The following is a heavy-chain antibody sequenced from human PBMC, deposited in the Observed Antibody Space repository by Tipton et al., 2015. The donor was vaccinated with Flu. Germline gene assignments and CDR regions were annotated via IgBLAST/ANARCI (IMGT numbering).Heavy chain of an antibody. CDR1: GDSIGSGYY. D-gene: IGHD6-19*01. J-gene: IGHJ4*02. CDR2: IYYTGTT. V-gene: IGHV4-39*01. CDR3: ARRGSGWIYYFDY. Sequence: LRLSCSVSGDSIGSGYYWAWIRQPPGKGLEWIGTIYYTGTTYFNPSLKSRVTISVDTSQSQFSLRLSSVTTADTAVYYCARRGSGWIYYFDYWGQGTLVTVSS.